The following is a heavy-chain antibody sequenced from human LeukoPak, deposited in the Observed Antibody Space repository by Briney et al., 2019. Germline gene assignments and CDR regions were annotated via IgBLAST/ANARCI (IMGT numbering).Heavy chain of an antibody. Sequence: PSETLSLTCTVSGGSISSYYWSWIRQPPGKGLEWIGYIYHSGSTNYNPSLKSRVTISVDTSKNQFSLKLSSVTAADTAVYYCARHNGRGSGWSFDYWGQGTLVTVSS. CDR3: ARHNGRGSGWSFDY. CDR1: GGSISSYY. J-gene: IGHJ4*02. CDR2: IYHSGST. V-gene: IGHV4-59*08. D-gene: IGHD6-19*01.